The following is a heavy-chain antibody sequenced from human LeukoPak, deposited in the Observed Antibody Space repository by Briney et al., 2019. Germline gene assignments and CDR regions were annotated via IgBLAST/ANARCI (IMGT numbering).Heavy chain of an antibody. Sequence: PGGSLRLSCAASGFTFSTYGMHWVRQAAGKGLEWVSAISASGGSTYYADSVKGRFTISRGNSKNTLYLQMNSLRAEDTAVYYCAKRGPTAYYFDSWGQGTLVTVSS. J-gene: IGHJ4*02. CDR1: GFTFSTYG. CDR2: ISASGGST. CDR3: AKRGPTAYYFDS. V-gene: IGHV3-23*01. D-gene: IGHD3-10*01.